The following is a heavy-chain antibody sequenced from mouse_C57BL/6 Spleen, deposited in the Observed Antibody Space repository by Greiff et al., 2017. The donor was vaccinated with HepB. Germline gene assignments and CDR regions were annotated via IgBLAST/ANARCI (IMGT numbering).Heavy chain of an antibody. D-gene: IGHD1-1*01. J-gene: IGHJ1*03. CDR1: GYTFTSYW. Sequence: VQLQQPGAELVRPGTSVKLSCKASGYTFTSYWMHWVKQRPGQGLEWIGVIDPSDSYTNYNQKFKGKATLTVDTSSSTAYMQLSSLTSEDSAVYYCAYGSSRYFDVWGTGTTVTVSS. CDR3: AYGSSRYFDV. V-gene: IGHV1-59*01. CDR2: IDPSDSYT.